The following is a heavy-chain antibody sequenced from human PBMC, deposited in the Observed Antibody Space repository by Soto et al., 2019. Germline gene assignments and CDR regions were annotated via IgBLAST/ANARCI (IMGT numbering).Heavy chain of an antibody. CDR2: INHSGST. CDR1: GGSFSGYY. CDR3: ARAQQWMGDYFDY. D-gene: IGHD6-19*01. V-gene: IGHV4-34*01. Sequence: QVQLQQWGAGLLKPSETLSLTCAVYGGSFSGYYWSWIRQPPGKGLEWIGEINHSGSTNYNQSLKCLVTISVEKSKNQLSLKLSSVTAADTAVYYCARAQQWMGDYFDYWGQGTLVTVSS. J-gene: IGHJ4*02.